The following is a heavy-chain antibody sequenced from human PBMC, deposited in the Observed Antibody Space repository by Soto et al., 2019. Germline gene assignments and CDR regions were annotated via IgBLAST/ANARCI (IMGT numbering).Heavy chain of an antibody. CDR2: ISWNSGSI. D-gene: IGHD3-10*01. Sequence: EVQLVESGGGLVQPGRSLRLSCAASGFTFDDYAMHWVRQAPGKGLEWVSGISWNSGSIGYADSVKGRFTISRDNAKNSLCLQMNSPRGEHTALYYCAKDAITMVRGVISYYGMAVWGQGTTVTVSS. V-gene: IGHV3-9*01. CDR1: GFTFDDYA. J-gene: IGHJ6*01. CDR3: AKDAITMVRGVISYYGMAV.